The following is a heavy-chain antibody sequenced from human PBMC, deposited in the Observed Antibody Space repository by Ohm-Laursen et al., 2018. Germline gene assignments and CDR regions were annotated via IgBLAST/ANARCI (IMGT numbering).Heavy chain of an antibody. Sequence: SLRLSCTASGFTFSSYGMHWVRQAPGKGLEWVAVISYDGSNKYYVDSVKGRFTISRDNSKNTLYLQMNSLRAEDTAVYYCASEQDFDWLLSAFDYWGQGTLVTVSS. J-gene: IGHJ4*02. CDR1: GFTFSSYG. V-gene: IGHV3-30*03. CDR3: ASEQDFDWLLSAFDY. D-gene: IGHD3-9*01. CDR2: ISYDGSNK.